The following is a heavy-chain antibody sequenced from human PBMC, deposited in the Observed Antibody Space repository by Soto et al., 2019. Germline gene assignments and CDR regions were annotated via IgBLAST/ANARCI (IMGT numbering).Heavy chain of an antibody. Sequence: ASVKVSCKASGYTFTGYYMHWVRQAPGQGLEWMGWINPNSGGTNYAQKFQGWVAMTRDTSISTAYMELSRLRSDDTAVYYCARGTAGDFWSGYYSSTYMDVWGKGTTVTVSS. CDR1: GYTFTGYY. J-gene: IGHJ6*03. CDR3: ARGTAGDFWSGYYSSTYMDV. V-gene: IGHV1-2*04. CDR2: INPNSGGT. D-gene: IGHD3-3*01.